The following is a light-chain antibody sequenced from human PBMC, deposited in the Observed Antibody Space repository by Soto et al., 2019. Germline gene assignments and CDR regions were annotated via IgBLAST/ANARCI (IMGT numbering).Light chain of an antibody. Sequence: EIVLTQSPGTLSLSPGERATLSCRASQSVSSNYLAWYQQKPGQAPRLLVYGASIRATGIPDRFSGSGFGTDLTLTISRVEPEDFAVYYCQHYGSSPFTFGPGTRVDIK. V-gene: IGKV3-20*01. CDR2: GAS. CDR3: QHYGSSPFT. J-gene: IGKJ3*01. CDR1: QSVSSNY.